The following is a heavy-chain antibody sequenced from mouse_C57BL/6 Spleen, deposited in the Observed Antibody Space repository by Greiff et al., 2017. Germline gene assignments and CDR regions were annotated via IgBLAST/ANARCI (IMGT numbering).Heavy chain of an antibody. CDR3: ARRDYGNYDWYFDV. CDR1: GFTFSDYG. V-gene: IGHV5-17*01. CDR2: ISSGSSTI. J-gene: IGHJ1*03. Sequence: EVQVVESGGGLVKPGGSLKLSCAASGFTFSDYGMHWVRQAPEKGLEWVAYISSGSSTIYYADTVKGRFTISRDNAKNTLFLQMTSLRSEDTAMYYCARRDYGNYDWYFDVWGTGTTVTVSS. D-gene: IGHD2-1*01.